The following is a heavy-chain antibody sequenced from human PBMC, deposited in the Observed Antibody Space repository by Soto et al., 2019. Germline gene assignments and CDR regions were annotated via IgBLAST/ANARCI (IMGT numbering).Heavy chain of an antibody. CDR2: IIPILGIA. D-gene: IGHD3-10*01. V-gene: IGHV1-69*08. CDR3: ARDSGNPGYFDY. Sequence: QVQLVQSGAEVKKPGSSVKVSCKASGGTFSSYTISWVRQAPGQGLEWMGRIIPILGIANYAQKFQGRVTITADKSTSTAYMELSSLRSEXTAVYYCARDSGNPGYFDYWGQGTLVTVSS. J-gene: IGHJ4*02. CDR1: GGTFSSYT.